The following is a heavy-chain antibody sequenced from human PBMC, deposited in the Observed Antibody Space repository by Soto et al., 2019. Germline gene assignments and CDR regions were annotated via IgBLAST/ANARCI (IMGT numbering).Heavy chain of an antibody. Sequence: QITLKESGHTLVKPTQTLTLTCTFSGFSLSTSGVGVGWIRQPPGKALEWLALIYWDDDKRYSPSLKHRITITKDTTKNQVVLTMTNMDPVDTATYYCAHLRDGYPPGYWGQGTLVTVSS. CDR2: IYWDDDK. V-gene: IGHV2-5*02. CDR3: AHLRDGYPPGY. J-gene: IGHJ4*02. D-gene: IGHD5-12*01. CDR1: GFSLSTSGVG.